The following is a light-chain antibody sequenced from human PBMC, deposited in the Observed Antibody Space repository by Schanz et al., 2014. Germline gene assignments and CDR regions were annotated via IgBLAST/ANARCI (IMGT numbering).Light chain of an antibody. CDR2: WAS. CDR1: QSILYNSNNKNY. J-gene: IGKJ4*01. V-gene: IGKV4-1*01. Sequence: DIVMTQSPDSLAVSLGERATIHCKSSQSILYNSNNKNYLSWYQQKPGQPPKPLIYWASTRESGVPDRFSGSGSGADFTLTISSLQAEDVAVYYCQQYYDTTPHTFGGGTKVEIK. CDR3: QQYYDTTPHT.